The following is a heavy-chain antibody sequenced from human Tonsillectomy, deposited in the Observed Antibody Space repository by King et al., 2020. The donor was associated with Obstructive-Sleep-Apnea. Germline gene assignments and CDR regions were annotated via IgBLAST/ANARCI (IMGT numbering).Heavy chain of an antibody. J-gene: IGHJ5*02. Sequence: QLVQSGAEVKKPGSSVKVSCKASVGTFSSYAISWWRQAPGQGLEWMGGIIPCFGTANYAQKFPGTVTITADASTSTAYMELGSLRSADTAVYYCARGGASIAARPDWFDPWGQGTLVTVSS. CDR3: ARGGASIAARPDWFDP. V-gene: IGHV1-69*12. D-gene: IGHD6-6*01. CDR2: IIPCFGTA. CDR1: VGTFSSYA.